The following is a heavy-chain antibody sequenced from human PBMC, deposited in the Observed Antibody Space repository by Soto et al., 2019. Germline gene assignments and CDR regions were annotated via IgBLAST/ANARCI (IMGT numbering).Heavy chain of an antibody. J-gene: IGHJ5*02. CDR2: ISVNGRSK. D-gene: IGHD6-13*01. V-gene: IGHV3-23*01. CDR3: ASGRYSSSWFQPPNWFDP. CDR1: GFTFSSYA. Sequence: GSLRLSCAASGFTFSSYAMSWVRQAPGKGLEWVSAISVNGRSKYYADSMKGRFTISRDNSKNTLYLQMNSLRAEDTAVYYFASGRYSSSWFQPPNWFDPWGQGTLVTVSS.